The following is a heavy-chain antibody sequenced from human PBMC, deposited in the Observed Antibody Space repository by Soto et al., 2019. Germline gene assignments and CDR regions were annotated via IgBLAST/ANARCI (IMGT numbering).Heavy chain of an antibody. CDR1: GFTFSSYG. J-gene: IGHJ4*02. V-gene: IGHV3-30*18. CDR2: ISYDGSNK. D-gene: IGHD5-12*01. CDR3: ANNLVAPINSDY. Sequence: QVQLVESGGGVVQPGRSLRLSCAASGFTFSSYGMHWVRQAPGKGLEWVAVISYDGSNKYYADSVKGRFTISRDNSKNTLYLQMNRLRAEDTAVYYCANNLVAPINSDYWGQGTLVTVSS.